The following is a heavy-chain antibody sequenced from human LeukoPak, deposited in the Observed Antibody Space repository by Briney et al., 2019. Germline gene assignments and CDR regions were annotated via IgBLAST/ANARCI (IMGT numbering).Heavy chain of an antibody. CDR3: ARDYYFDSSGYPIDY. J-gene: IGHJ4*02. CDR1: GFTFSSYS. Sequence: PGGSLRLSCAASGFTFSSYSMSWVRQAPGKGLESVSYISSSSSIIYYADSVKGRFTISRDNAKNSLYLQMNSLTAEDTAVYYCARDYYFDSSGYPIDYWGQGTLVTVSS. V-gene: IGHV3-48*04. D-gene: IGHD3-22*01. CDR2: ISSSSSII.